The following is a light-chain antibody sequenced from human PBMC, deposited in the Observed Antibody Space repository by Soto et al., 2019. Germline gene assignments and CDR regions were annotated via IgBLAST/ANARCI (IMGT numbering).Light chain of an antibody. CDR3: QQYENFPVT. CDR1: QCISSY. V-gene: IGKV1-8*01. CDR2: DAS. Sequence: AIRMTQAPSSFSASTGDRVTITCLARQCISSYLDWYQQKPGKAPKLLIYDASNLATGVPSRFTGSGSGTDFTFTISSLQPEDIATYYCQQYENFPVTFGQGTRLEIK. J-gene: IGKJ5*01.